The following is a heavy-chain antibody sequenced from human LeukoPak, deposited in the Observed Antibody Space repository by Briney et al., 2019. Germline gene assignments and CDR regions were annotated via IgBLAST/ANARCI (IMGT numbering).Heavy chain of an antibody. J-gene: IGHJ4*02. Sequence: ASVKVSCKASGYSFTNYAMNWVRQAPGQGLECVGIINPSGGGTNYAQKFQDRVTVTTDVSTTTVYMELSSLTSEDTAVYYCARRAGEYSHPYDYWGQGTLVTVSS. CDR3: ARRAGEYSHPYDY. D-gene: IGHD4-17*01. CDR2: INPSGGGT. CDR1: GYSFTNYA. V-gene: IGHV1-46*01.